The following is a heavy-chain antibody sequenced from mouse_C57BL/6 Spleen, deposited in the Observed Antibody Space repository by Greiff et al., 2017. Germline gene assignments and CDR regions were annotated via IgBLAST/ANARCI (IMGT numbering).Heavy chain of an antibody. Sequence: VQGVESGAELVKPGASVKISCKASGYAFSSYWMNWVKQRPGKGLEWIGQIYPGDGDTNYNGKFKGKATLTADKSSSTAYMQLSSLTSEDSAVYFCAREGTGTGYAMDYWGQGTSVTVSS. J-gene: IGHJ4*01. CDR1: GYAFSSYW. V-gene: IGHV1-80*01. D-gene: IGHD4-1*01. CDR3: AREGTGTGYAMDY. CDR2: IYPGDGDT.